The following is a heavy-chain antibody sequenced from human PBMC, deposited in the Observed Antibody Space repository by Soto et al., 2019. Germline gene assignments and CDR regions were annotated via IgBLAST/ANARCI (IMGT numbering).Heavy chain of an antibody. Sequence: GGSLRLSCAASGFTFSNAWMSWVRQAPGKGLEWVGRIKSKTDGGTTDYAAPVKGRFTISRDDSKNTLYLQMNSLKTEDTAVYYCTTGPIAVAXPLIWRQATMVTVSS. V-gene: IGHV3-15*01. J-gene: IGHJ3*02. CDR2: IKSKTDGGTT. CDR1: GFTFSNAW. CDR3: TTGPIAVAXPLI. D-gene: IGHD6-19*01.